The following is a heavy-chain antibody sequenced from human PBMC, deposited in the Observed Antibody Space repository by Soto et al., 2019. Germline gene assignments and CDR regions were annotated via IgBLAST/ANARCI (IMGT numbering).Heavy chain of an antibody. J-gene: IGHJ4*02. Sequence: EVQLLESGGGLVQPGGSLRLSCAASGFTFSSYAMSWVRQAPGKGLEWVSAISGSGGSTYYADYVKGRFTICRDNSKNTLYLQMNSLRAEDTAVYYCAKEISPQDYYGSGSYFDYWGQGTLVTVSS. V-gene: IGHV3-23*01. D-gene: IGHD3-10*01. CDR1: GFTFSSYA. CDR3: AKEISPQDYYGSGSYFDY. CDR2: ISGSGGST.